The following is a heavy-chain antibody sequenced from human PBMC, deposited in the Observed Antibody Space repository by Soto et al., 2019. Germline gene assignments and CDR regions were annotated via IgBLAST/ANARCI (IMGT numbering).Heavy chain of an antibody. V-gene: IGHV3-74*01. D-gene: IGHD3-3*01. CDR3: GRGEVHGFWSGVGMDV. CDR2: INSDGSST. J-gene: IGHJ6*02. CDR1: EFSISRFW. Sequence: VQLVESGGGVVQPGGSLRLSCAASEFSISRFWMHWVRQAPGKGLVWVSRINSDGSSTTYADSVKGRFTISRDNAKNTLYLQMNSRRVEDTAVYYCGRGEVHGFWSGVGMDVWGQGTTVTVSS.